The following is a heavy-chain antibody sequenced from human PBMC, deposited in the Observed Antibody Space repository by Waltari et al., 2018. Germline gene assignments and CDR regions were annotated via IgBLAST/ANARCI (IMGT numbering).Heavy chain of an antibody. CDR2: VDPEDGEA. D-gene: IGHD1-26*01. J-gene: IGHJ3*01. V-gene: IGHV1-69-2*01. Sequence: VLLLQSGAAVKQPGTTVKISCKVSAFTITNYYIHWVQQAPGKGLHWMGLVDPEDGEAIYSENFQGRVTMTADTSTDTVYMQLSSLTSDDTAIYYCATGLEDSDSASRPFDVWGQGTMVTVS. CDR3: ATGLEDSDSASRPFDV. CDR1: AFTITNYY.